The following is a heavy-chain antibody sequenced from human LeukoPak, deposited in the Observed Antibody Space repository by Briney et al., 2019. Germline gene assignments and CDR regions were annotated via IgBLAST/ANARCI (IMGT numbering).Heavy chain of an antibody. CDR1: GYSFTSYW. CDR2: IYPGDSDA. D-gene: IGHD3-9*01. J-gene: IGHJ3*02. CDR3: ARQSSYDILTGYHSGAFDI. Sequence: GESLKISCKGSGYSFTSYWIGWVRQMPGKGLEWMGIIYPGDSDARYSPSFQGQATISGDKSISTAYLQWSSLKASDTAMYYCARQSSYDILTGYHSGAFDIRGQGTMVTVSS. V-gene: IGHV5-51*01.